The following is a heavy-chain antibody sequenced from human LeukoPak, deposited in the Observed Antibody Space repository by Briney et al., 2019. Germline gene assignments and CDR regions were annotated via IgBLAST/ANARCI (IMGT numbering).Heavy chain of an antibody. CDR3: AKGYCSSTSCPNDY. CDR2: ISGSGGST. J-gene: IGHJ4*02. CDR1: GFTFSSYA. Sequence: PGGSLRLSCAASGFTFSSYAMSWVRQAPGKGLEWVSAISGSGGSTYYADSVKGRFTIPRDNSKNTLYLQMNSLRAEDTAAYYCAKGYCSSTSCPNDYWGQGTLVTVSS. D-gene: IGHD2-2*01. V-gene: IGHV3-23*01.